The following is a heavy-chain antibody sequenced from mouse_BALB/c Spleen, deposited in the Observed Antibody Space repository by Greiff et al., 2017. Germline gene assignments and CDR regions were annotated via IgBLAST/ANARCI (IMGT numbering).Heavy chain of an antibody. J-gene: IGHJ2*01. CDR2: INPSTGYT. D-gene: IGHD1-1*01. V-gene: IGHV1-7*01. CDR1: GYTFTSYW. CDR3: ASHYGSSYFDY. Sequence: QVQLKESGAELAKPGASVKMSCKASGYTFTSYWMHWVKQRPGQGLEWIGYINPSTGYTEYNQKFKDKATLTADKSSSTAYMQLSSLTSEDSAVYYCASHYGSSYFDYWGQGTTLTVSS.